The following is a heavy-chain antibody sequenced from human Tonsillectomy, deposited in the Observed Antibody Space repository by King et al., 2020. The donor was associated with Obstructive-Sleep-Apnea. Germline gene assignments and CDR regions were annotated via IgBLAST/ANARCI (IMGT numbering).Heavy chain of an antibody. Sequence: VQLVESGAEVKKPGSSVKVSCKASGGTFSTYAISWVRQAPGQGLEWMGGIIPILDIANYAQKFQGRVTITADKSTSTAYMELSSLRSEDTAVYYCARDWAYYVFWSGYSSGYWGQGTLVSVSS. CDR1: GGTFSTYA. J-gene: IGHJ4*02. D-gene: IGHD3-3*01. V-gene: IGHV1-69*09. CDR2: IIPILDIA. CDR3: ARDWAYYVFWSGYSSGY.